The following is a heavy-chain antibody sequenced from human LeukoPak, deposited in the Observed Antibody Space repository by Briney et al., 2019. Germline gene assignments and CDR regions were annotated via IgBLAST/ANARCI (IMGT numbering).Heavy chain of an antibody. CDR1: GFTLSSYG. J-gene: IGHJ6*03. CDR2: IKWNGGST. CDR3: AKDSSGIVVARAAYYMDV. Sequence: GGSLRLSCAASGFTLSSYGMHWVRQAPGKGLEWVSGIKWNGGSTGYADSVKGRFTISRDNSKNMLYLQMNSLRAEDSAAYFCAKDSSGIVVARAAYYMDVWGKGTTVTISS. D-gene: IGHD3-22*01. V-gene: IGHV3-23*01.